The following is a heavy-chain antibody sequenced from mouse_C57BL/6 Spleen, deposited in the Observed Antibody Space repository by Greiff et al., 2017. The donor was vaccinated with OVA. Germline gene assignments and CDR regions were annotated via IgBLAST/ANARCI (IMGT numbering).Heavy chain of an antibody. CDR3: ARWGGTLGWFAY. V-gene: IGHV1-52*01. J-gene: IGHJ3*01. D-gene: IGHD4-1*01. CDR2: IDPSDSET. Sequence: VQPQQPGAELVRPGSSVKLSCKASGYTFTSYWMHWVKQRPIQGLEWIGNIDPSDSETHYNQKFKDKATLTVDKSSSTAYMQLSSLTSEDSAVYYCARWGGTLGWFAYWGQGTLVTVSA. CDR1: GYTFTSYW.